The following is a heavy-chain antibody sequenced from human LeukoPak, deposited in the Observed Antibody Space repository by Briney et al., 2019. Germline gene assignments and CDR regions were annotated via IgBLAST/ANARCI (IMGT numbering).Heavy chain of an antibody. CDR2: MRPKKSDT. V-gene: IGHV1-8*01. CDR1: GYSFTTYD. Sequence: GASVKVSCKASGYSFTTYDINWVRQAPGQGLEWMGWMRPKKSDTGYARKFQDRVTLTWNISTDTAYMELNSLTAEDTVVYFCAGGPPEDTSSGYWGQGTLVTVSS. J-gene: IGHJ4*02. D-gene: IGHD3-22*01. CDR3: AGGPPEDTSSGY.